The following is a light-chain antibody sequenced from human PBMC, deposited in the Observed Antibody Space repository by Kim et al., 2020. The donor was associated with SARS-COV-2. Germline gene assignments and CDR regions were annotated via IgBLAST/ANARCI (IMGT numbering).Light chain of an antibody. J-gene: IGLJ2*01. CDR2: DDS. Sequence: APGKTGRITCGGNNIGSKSVHWYQQKPGQAPGLVVYDDSDRPSGIPERFSGSNSGNTATLTISRVEAGDEADYYCQVWDSSSDHVVFGGGTQLTVL. V-gene: IGLV3-21*03. CDR1: NIGSKS. CDR3: QVWDSSSDHVV.